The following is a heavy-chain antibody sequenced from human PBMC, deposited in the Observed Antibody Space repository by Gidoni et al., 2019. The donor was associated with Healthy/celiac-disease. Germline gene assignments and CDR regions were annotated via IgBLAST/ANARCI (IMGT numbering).Heavy chain of an antibody. Sequence: EVPLLESGGGLVQPGGSLRRTCAASGSTFSSYAMSWVRQAPGKGLEWVSAISCSGGSTYYADSVKGRFTISRDNSKNTLYLQMNSLRAEDTAVYYCATPSSGWYFGIWGQGTLVTVSS. CDR1: GSTFSSYA. CDR2: ISCSGGST. V-gene: IGHV3-23*01. CDR3: ATPSSGWYFGI. D-gene: IGHD6-19*01. J-gene: IGHJ4*02.